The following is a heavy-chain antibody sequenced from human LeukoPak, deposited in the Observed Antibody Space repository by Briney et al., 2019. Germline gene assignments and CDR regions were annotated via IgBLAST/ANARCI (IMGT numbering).Heavy chain of an antibody. Sequence: TSETLSLTCSVSGVSIESYYWSWIRQPPGKGLEFIGYIAASGTTKHNPSLKSRVTLSMDTSKNQFSLKLRSVTAADTAVYFCARFPYFEGFDYWGQGTQVIVSS. CDR3: ARFPYFEGFDY. CDR2: IAASGTT. D-gene: IGHD3-9*01. J-gene: IGHJ4*02. CDR1: GVSIESYY. V-gene: IGHV4-4*08.